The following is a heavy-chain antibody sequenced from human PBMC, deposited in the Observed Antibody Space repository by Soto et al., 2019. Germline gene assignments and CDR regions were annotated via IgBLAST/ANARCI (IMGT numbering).Heavy chain of an antibody. V-gene: IGHV1-3*01. CDR2: INAGNGNT. Sequence: ASVKVSCKASGYTFTSYGMHWVRQAPGQRLEWMGWINAGNGNTRYSQKFQGRVTITRDTSASTAYMGLSSLTSEDTAVYYCARKPAYGYYSLGHWGKGTTVTVSS. D-gene: IGHD4-17*01. CDR3: ARKPAYGYYSLGH. CDR1: GYTFTSYG. J-gene: IGHJ6*04.